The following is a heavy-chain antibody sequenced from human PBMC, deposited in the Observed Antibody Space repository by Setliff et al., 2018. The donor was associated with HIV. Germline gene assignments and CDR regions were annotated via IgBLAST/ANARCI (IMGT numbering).Heavy chain of an antibody. CDR1: GYTFTNYA. Sequence: GASVKVSCKASGYTFTNYAMHWVRQAPGQRLEWMGWINAGNGNTKYSQGLQGRLTITRDTSASTAYMDLSSLRSEDMAVYYCARERDSDGFQFDPWGQGTLVTVSS. CDR3: ARERDSDGFQFDP. J-gene: IGHJ5*02. CDR2: INAGNGNT. V-gene: IGHV1-3*03. D-gene: IGHD3-22*01.